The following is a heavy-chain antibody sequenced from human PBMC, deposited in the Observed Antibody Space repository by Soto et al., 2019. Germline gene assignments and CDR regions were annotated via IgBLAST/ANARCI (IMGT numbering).Heavy chain of an antibody. D-gene: IGHD6-19*01. CDR1: GFTFSGYG. V-gene: IGHV3-23*01. Sequence: LRLSCASSGFTFSGYGMSWVRQAPGKGLEWVSTISGSGDRTHYADSVKGRFTISRDNSKNTLYLQMNSLRAEDTALYYCAKHRFSSGWQNAFDFWGQGTMVT. CDR3: AKHRFSSGWQNAFDF. CDR2: ISGSGDRT. J-gene: IGHJ3*01.